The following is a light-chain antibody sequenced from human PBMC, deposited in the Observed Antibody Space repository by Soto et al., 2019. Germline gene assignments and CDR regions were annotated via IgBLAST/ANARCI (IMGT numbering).Light chain of an antibody. CDR2: DVN. V-gene: IGLV2-14*01. J-gene: IGLJ3*02. CDR1: SSDVGGYNY. CDR3: SSYTISSTRV. Sequence: QSALTQPTSVSGSPGQSITISCSGTSSDVGGYNYGSWYQQHPGKAPKLMIYDVNHRPSGVSNRFSGSKSGNTASLTISGLQAEDEAHYDCSSYTISSTRVFGVGTKLTLL.